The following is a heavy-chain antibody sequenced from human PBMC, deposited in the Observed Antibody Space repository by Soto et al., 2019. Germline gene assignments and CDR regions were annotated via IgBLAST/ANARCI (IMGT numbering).Heavy chain of an antibody. V-gene: IGHV3-21*01. CDR2: ISSSSSYI. CDR3: ASQRADFWSGYYKGYNWFDP. Sequence: GGSLRLSCAASGFTFSSYSMNWVRQAPGKGLEWVSSISSSSSYIYYADSVKGRFTISRDNAKNSLYLQMNSLRAEDTAVYYCASQRADFWSGYYKGYNWFDPWGQGTLVTVSS. D-gene: IGHD3-3*01. CDR1: GFTFSSYS. J-gene: IGHJ5*02.